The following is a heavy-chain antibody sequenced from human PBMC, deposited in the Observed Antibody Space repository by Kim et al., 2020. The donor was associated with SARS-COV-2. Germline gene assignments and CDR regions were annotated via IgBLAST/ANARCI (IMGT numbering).Heavy chain of an antibody. J-gene: IGHJ4*02. CDR2: ISSSGTST. D-gene: IGHD6-13*01. V-gene: IGHV3-11*05. CDR1: GINFSYYY. Sequence: GGSLRLSCAASGINFSYYYMSWIRQAPGKGLEWVSYISSSGTSTKYADSLKGRFTISRDNAENALYLEMNSLRAEDTAVYYCVRVEVGASSWYYVYSWGQGTLGTVST. CDR3: VRVEVGASSWYYVYS.